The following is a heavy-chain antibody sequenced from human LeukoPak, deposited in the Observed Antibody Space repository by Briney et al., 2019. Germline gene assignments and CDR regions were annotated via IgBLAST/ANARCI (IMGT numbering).Heavy chain of an antibody. CDR3: ARRHHNWDY. Sequence: SQTLSLTCTVSGGSISSGSYYWSWIRQPAGKGLEWIGRIYTSGSTNYNPSLKSRVTISVDTSKNQFSLKLSSVTAADTAVYYCARRHHNWDYWGQGTLVTVSS. CDR2: IYTSGST. J-gene: IGHJ4*02. V-gene: IGHV4-61*02. D-gene: IGHD5-24*01. CDR1: GGSISSGSYY.